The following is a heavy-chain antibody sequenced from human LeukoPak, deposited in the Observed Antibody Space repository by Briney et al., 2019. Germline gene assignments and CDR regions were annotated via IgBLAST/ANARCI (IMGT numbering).Heavy chain of an antibody. J-gene: IGHJ4*02. V-gene: IGHV1-2*02. CDR3: ARDFSEYDILTGVFDY. CDR1: GYTFIGYY. D-gene: IGHD3-9*01. Sequence: GASVKVSCKASGYTFIGYYMHWVRQAPGQGLEWMGWINPNSGGTKYAQKFQGRVTMTRDTSISTAHMELSRLRSDDTAVYYCARDFSEYDILTGVFDYWGQGTLVTVSS. CDR2: INPNSGGT.